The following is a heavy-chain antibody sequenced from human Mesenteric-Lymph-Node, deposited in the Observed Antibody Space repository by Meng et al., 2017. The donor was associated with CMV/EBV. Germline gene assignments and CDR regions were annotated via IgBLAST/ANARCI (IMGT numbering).Heavy chain of an antibody. CDR1: GFTFSSYA. D-gene: IGHD1-26*01. CDR2: ISYDGSNK. Sequence: GGSLRLSCAASGFTFSSYAMHWVRQAPGKGLEWVAVISYDGSNKYYADSVKGRFTISRDNSKNTLYLQMNSLGAEDTAVYYCASREREPHLGDYWGQGTLVTVSS. J-gene: IGHJ4*02. CDR3: ASREREPHLGDY. V-gene: IGHV3-30*04.